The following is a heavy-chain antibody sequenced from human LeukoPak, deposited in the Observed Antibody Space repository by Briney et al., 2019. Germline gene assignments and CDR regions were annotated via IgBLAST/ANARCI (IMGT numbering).Heavy chain of an antibody. D-gene: IGHD6-19*01. J-gene: IGHJ6*02. Sequence: PSETLSLTCTVSGGSISSYYWSWIRQPPGKGLEWIGYIYYSGSTNYNPSLKSRVTISVDTSKNQFSLKLSSVTAADTAVYYCARPGYSSGWYSSYYYYYGMDVWGQGTTVTVSS. V-gene: IGHV4-59*08. CDR3: ARPGYSSGWYSSYYYYYGMDV. CDR1: GGSISSYY. CDR2: IYYSGST.